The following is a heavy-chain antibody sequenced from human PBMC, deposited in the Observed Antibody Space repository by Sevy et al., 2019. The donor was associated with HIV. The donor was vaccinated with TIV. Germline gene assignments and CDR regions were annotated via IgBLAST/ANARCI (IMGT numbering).Heavy chain of an antibody. CDR1: GFAFTNYYA. CDR2: ISYDGSDK. J-gene: IGHJ6*02. V-gene: IGHV3-30-3*01. Sequence: GGSLRLSCTASGFAFTNYYAMHWVRQAPGKGLEWVALISYDGSDKFYADSVKGRFTITRDDFKKTLYLQMNALTTEDTAVYYCARPRANYVDYYFFYAMDVWGHGTTVTVSS. D-gene: IGHD4-17*01. CDR3: ARPRANYVDYYFFYAMDV.